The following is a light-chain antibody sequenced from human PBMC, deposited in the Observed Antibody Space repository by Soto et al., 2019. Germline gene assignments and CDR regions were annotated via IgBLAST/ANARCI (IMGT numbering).Light chain of an antibody. CDR3: QHYNSYSEA. Sequence: DIQMTQSPSTLSGSVGDRVTITCRASQTISSWLAWDQQKPGKAPKLLIYKASTLKSGVPSRFSGSGSGTEFTLTISSVQPDDFATYYCQHYNSYSEAFGQGTKVELK. V-gene: IGKV1-5*03. J-gene: IGKJ1*01. CDR2: KAS. CDR1: QTISSW.